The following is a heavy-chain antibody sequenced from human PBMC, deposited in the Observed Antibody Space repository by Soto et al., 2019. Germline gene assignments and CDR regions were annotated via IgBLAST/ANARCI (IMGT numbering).Heavy chain of an antibody. CDR2: INHSGST. CDR3: ASLLGYCSSTSCYDSVPYYMDV. J-gene: IGHJ6*03. D-gene: IGHD2-2*01. CDR1: GGSFSGYY. Sequence: SETLSLTCAVYGGSFSGYYWSWIRQPPGKGLEWIGEINHSGSTNYNPSLKSRVTISVDTSKNQFPLKLSSVTAADTAVYYCASLLGYCSSTSCYDSVPYYMDVWGKGTTVTVSS. V-gene: IGHV4-34*01.